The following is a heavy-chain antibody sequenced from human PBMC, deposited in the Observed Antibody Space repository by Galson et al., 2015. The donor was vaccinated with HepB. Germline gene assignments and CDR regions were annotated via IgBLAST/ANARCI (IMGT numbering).Heavy chain of an antibody. CDR2: ISYDGSNK. V-gene: IGHV3-30*18. D-gene: IGHD3-22*01. CDR1: GFTFSSYG. CDR3: AKVGLSYYDSSGYYSAEYFQH. J-gene: IGHJ1*01. Sequence: SLRLSCAASGFTFSSYGMHWVRQAPGKGLEWVAVISYDGSNKYYADSVKGRFTISRDNSKNTLYLQMNSLRAEDTAVYYCAKVGLSYYDSSGYYSAEYFQHWGQGTLVTVSS.